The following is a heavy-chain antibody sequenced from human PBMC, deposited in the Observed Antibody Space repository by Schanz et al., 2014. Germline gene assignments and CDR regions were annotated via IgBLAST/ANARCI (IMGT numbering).Heavy chain of an antibody. V-gene: IGHV3-11*01. J-gene: IGHJ4*02. CDR2: IGNGGVTI. CDR1: GFPFSDYF. Sequence: QVQLVESGGGVVQPGRSLRLSCTASGFPFSDYFMAWIRQPPGRGLEWVSYIGNGGVTIYYADSVKGRFTISRDNSKNTLYLQMNSLRAEDTAVYYCARSRSGFYFDYWGQGTLVTVSS. CDR3: ARSRSGFYFDY. D-gene: IGHD1-26*01.